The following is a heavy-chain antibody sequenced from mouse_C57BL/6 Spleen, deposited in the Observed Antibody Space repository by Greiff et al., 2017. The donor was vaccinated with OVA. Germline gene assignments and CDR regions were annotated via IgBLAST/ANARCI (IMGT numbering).Heavy chain of an antibody. J-gene: IGHJ4*01. V-gene: IGHV1-50*01. CDR3: ARYYYGSYAMDY. CDR2: IDPSDSYT. CDR1: GYTFTSYW. D-gene: IGHD1-1*01. Sequence: QVQLQQSGAELVKPGASVKLSCKASGYTFTSYWMQWVKQRPGQGLEWIGEIDPSDSYTNYNQKFKGKATLTVDTSSSTAYMQLSSLTSEDSAVYYCARYYYGSYAMDYWGQGTSVTVSS.